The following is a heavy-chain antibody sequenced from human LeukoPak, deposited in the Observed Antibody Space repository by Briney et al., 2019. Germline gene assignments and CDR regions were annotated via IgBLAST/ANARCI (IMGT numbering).Heavy chain of an antibody. CDR3: ARDSGGYCNGGSCYGY. D-gene: IGHD2-15*01. CDR1: GGSISPYY. Sequence: SETLSLTCTVSGGSISPYYWSWIRQPPGERLEWIGYIYYSGSTKYNPSLKSRVTMSVDTSKNQISLKLSSVTAADTGIYYCARDSGGYCNGGSCYGYWGQGTLVTVSS. V-gene: IGHV4-59*01. J-gene: IGHJ4*02. CDR2: IYYSGST.